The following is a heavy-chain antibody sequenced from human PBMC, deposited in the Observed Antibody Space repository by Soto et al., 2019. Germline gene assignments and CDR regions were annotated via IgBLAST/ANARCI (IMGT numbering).Heavy chain of an antibody. CDR2: ISGSGGST. CDR1: GFTFSSYA. D-gene: IGHD3-9*01. V-gene: IGHV3-23*01. J-gene: IGHJ4*02. Sequence: GGSLRLSCAASGFTFSSYAMSWVRQAPGKGLEWVSAISGSGGSTYYADSVKGRFTISRDNSKNTLYLQMNSLRAEDTAVYYCAKDLKTAVLRYFDWSTIFDYWGQGTLVTVSS. CDR3: AKDLKTAVLRYFDWSTIFDY.